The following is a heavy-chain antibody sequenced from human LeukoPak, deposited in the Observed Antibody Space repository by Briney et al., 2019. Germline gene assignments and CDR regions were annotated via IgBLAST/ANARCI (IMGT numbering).Heavy chain of an antibody. D-gene: IGHD3-10*01. CDR1: GFTVSSNY. CDR2: IYSGGST. J-gene: IGHJ6*02. CDR3: AGYYDGGSRPNGMDV. Sequence: GGSLRLSCAASGFTVSSNYMSWVRQAPGKGLEWVSVIYSGGSTYYADSVKGRFTISRDNSKNTLYLQMNSLRAEDTAVYYCAGYYDGGSRPNGMDVWGQGTTVTVSS. V-gene: IGHV3-66*01.